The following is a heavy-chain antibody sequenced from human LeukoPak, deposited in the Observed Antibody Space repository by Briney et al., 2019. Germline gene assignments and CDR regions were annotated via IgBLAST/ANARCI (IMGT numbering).Heavy chain of an antibody. Sequence: ASVKVSCKASGYTFTSYYMHWVRQAPGQGLEWMGIINPSGGSTSYAQRFQGRVTMTRDTSTSTVYMELSSLRSEDTAVYYCARDRQWLVRGFDPWGQGTLVTVSS. J-gene: IGHJ5*02. V-gene: IGHV1-46*01. CDR1: GYTFTSYY. CDR2: INPSGGST. CDR3: ARDRQWLVRGFDP. D-gene: IGHD6-19*01.